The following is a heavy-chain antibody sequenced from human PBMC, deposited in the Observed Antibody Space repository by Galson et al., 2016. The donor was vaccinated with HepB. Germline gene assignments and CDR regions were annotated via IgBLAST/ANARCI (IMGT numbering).Heavy chain of an antibody. Sequence: SLRLSCAASGFSFSSHWMHWVRQAPGKGLVWVARLSERGTTISYADSVKGRFTISRDNALDMVYLQMNSLRVEDSAVYYCVALYYWATGKIWGQGTLVTVSS. CDR1: GFSFSSHW. CDR2: LSERGTTI. D-gene: IGHD3-10*01. V-gene: IGHV3-74*01. CDR3: VALYYWATGKI. J-gene: IGHJ4*02.